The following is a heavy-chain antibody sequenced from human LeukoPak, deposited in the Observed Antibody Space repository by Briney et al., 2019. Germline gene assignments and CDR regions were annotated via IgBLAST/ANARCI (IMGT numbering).Heavy chain of an antibody. CDR1: GYTFTSYY. J-gene: IGHJ4*02. Sequence: EASVKVSCKASGYTFTSYYMHWVRQAPGQGLEWMGIINPSGGSTSYAQKFQGRVTMTRDTSTSTVYMELSSLRSEDTAVYYCARDLSTIDYGDYTFDYWGQGTLVTVSS. V-gene: IGHV1-46*01. D-gene: IGHD4-17*01. CDR2: INPSGGST. CDR3: ARDLSTIDYGDYTFDY.